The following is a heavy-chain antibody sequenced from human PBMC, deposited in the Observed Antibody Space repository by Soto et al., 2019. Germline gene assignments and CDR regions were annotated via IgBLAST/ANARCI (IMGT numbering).Heavy chain of an antibody. CDR3: ARHDYPDYDPPGGAFDI. Sequence: QVQLVQSGAEVKKPGASVKVSCKASGYTFTSYGISWVRQAPGQGLEWMGWISAYTGNTNYAQKLQGRVTMTTDTATSTAYMELRSLRSDDTAVYYCARHDYPDYDPPGGAFDIWGQGTMVTVSS. D-gene: IGHD3-16*01. CDR2: ISAYTGNT. V-gene: IGHV1-18*01. J-gene: IGHJ3*02. CDR1: GYTFTSYG.